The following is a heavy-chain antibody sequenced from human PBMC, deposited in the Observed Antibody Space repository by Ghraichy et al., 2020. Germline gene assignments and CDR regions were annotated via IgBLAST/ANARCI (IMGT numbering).Heavy chain of an antibody. CDR3: ARATTVRWFDP. V-gene: IGHV3-74*01. CDR1: GFNFRSYW. J-gene: IGHJ5*02. CDR2: INSDGSST. D-gene: IGHD4-17*01. Sequence: GGSLRLSCAAAGFNFRSYWMHWVRQAPGKGLVWVSRINSDGSSTSYADSVKGRFTISRDNAKNTLYLQMNSLRAEDTAVYYCARATTVRWFDPWGQGTLVTVSS.